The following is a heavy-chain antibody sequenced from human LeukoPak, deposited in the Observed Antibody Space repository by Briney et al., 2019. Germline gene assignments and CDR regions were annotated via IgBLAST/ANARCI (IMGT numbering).Heavy chain of an antibody. V-gene: IGHV4-59*01. CDR3: ARDIVYGDYRDAFDI. J-gene: IGHJ3*02. D-gene: IGHD4-17*01. CDR2: IYYSGST. CDR1: GGSISSYY. Sequence: SETLSLTCTVSGGSISSYYWSWIRQPPGKGLEWIGYIYYSGSTNYNPSLKSRVTISVDTSKNQFSLKLSSVTAADTAVHYCARDIVYGDYRDAFDIWGQGTMVTVSS.